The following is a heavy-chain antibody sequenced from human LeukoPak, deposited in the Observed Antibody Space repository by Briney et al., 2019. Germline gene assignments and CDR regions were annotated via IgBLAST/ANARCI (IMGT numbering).Heavy chain of an antibody. V-gene: IGHV4-38-2*02. D-gene: IGHD3-22*01. Sequence: SETLSLTCTVSGYSISSGYYWGWIRQPPGKGLEWTGSIDHSGSTYHNPSLKSRVTISVDTSKNQFSLKLSSVTAADTAVYYCARDGVYYDSSGYYYPNWFDPWGQGTLVTVSS. CDR3: ARDGVYYDSSGYYYPNWFDP. J-gene: IGHJ5*02. CDR2: IDHSGST. CDR1: GYSISSGYY.